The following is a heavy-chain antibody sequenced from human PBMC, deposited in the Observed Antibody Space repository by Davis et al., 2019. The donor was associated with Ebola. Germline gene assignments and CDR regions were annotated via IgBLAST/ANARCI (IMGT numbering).Heavy chain of an antibody. CDR1: RFTFSSYG. CDR3: AKDEKEILDTQRDIVVVVAATSWVDY. D-gene: IGHD2-15*01. CDR2: ISYDGSNK. Sequence: PGGSLRLSCAASRFTFSSYGMHWVRQAPGKGLEWVAVISYDGSNKYYADSVKGRFTISRDNSKNTLYLQMNSLRAKDTAVYYCAKDEKEILDTQRDIVVVVAATSWVDYWGQGTLVTVSS. J-gene: IGHJ4*02. V-gene: IGHV3-30*18.